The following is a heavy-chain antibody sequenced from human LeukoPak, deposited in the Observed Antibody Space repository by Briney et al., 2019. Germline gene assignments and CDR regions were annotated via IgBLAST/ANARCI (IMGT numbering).Heavy chain of an antibody. V-gene: IGHV5-51*01. CDR2: IYPGDSDT. Sequence: GESLKISCKGSGYSFANYWIGWVRQMPGTGLEWMGTIYPGDSDTRYSPSFQGQVTISADKSISTAYLQWSSLKASDTAMYYCARHAPLVRGVIYYFDHWGQGTLVTVSS. CDR3: ARHAPLVRGVIYYFDH. D-gene: IGHD3-10*01. CDR1: GYSFANYW. J-gene: IGHJ4*02.